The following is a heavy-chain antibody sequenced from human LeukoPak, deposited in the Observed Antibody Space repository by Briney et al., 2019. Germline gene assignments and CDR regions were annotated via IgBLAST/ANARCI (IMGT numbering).Heavy chain of an antibody. V-gene: IGHV3-66*01. CDR1: GFTVSSNY. Sequence: GGSLRLSCAASGFTVSSNYMSWVRQAPGKGLEWVSVIYSGSSTYYADSVKGRFTISRDNSKNTLYLQMNSLRAEDTAVYYCARWNYYGSGSSFDYWGQGTLVTVSS. CDR3: ARWNYYGSGSSFDY. CDR2: IYSGSST. J-gene: IGHJ4*02. D-gene: IGHD3-10*01.